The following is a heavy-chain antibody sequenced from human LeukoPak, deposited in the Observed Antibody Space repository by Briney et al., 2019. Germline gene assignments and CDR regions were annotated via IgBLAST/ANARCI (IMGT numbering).Heavy chain of an antibody. CDR2: IYGADTI. J-gene: IGHJ3*02. CDR3: AREKNYDSSGFMVDAFDI. V-gene: IGHV3-66*01. CDR1: GFTVSSSY. Sequence: GGSLRLSCAASGFTVSSSYMSWVRQVPGKGLEWVSCIYGADTIYYADFVKDRFTISRDSNRNILYLQMNSLRAEDTAVYYCAREKNYDSSGFMVDAFDIWGQGTMVTVSS. D-gene: IGHD3-22*01.